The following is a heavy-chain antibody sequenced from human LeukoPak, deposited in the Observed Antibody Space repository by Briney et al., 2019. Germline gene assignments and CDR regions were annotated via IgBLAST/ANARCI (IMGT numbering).Heavy chain of an antibody. CDR1: GFTFSAYS. CDR2: ISYDGSDK. J-gene: IGHJ4*02. V-gene: IGHV3-30*18. CDR3: AKDRGWRFEY. Sequence: PGGSLRLSCAASGFTFSAYSIHWVRQAPGKGLEWVAFISYDGSDKYYAESVKGRFTVSRDNSKHTLYLQMNSLRVEDTAVYYCAKDRGWRFEYWGQGTLVTVSS. D-gene: IGHD6-19*01.